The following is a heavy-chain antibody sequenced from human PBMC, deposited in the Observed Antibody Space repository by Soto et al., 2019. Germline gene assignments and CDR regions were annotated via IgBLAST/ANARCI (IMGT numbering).Heavy chain of an antibody. CDR2: ISGSGGIK. Sequence: GGSLRLSCAASGFTFSSYAMSWVRQAPGEGLQWVAAISGSGGIKKYSDSVKGRFTISRDTSKNTLYLQMDSLRADDTALFYCARGPYDNDAFDVWGQGTMVTVSS. J-gene: IGHJ3*01. D-gene: IGHD5-12*01. CDR1: GFTFSSYA. CDR3: ARGPYDNDAFDV. V-gene: IGHV3-23*01.